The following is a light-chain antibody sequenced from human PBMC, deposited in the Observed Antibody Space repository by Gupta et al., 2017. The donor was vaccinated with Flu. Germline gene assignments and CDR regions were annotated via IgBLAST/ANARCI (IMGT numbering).Light chain of an antibody. CDR3: QSYDSSLSGLV. Sequence: VNISCTGSSSNVGAGYDVNWYQQLPGTAPKLLIYGNNNRPSGVPDRFSGSKSGTSASLAITGLQAEDETDYYCQSYDSSLSGLVFGGGTKLTVL. CDR2: GNN. CDR1: SSNVGAGYD. V-gene: IGLV1-40*01. J-gene: IGLJ2*01.